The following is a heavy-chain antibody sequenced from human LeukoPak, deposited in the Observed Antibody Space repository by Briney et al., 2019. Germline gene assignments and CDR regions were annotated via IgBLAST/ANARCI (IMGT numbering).Heavy chain of an antibody. D-gene: IGHD3-3*02. J-gene: IGHJ4*02. V-gene: IGHV3-30-3*01. CDR1: GFTFSRNP. Sequence: PGGSLRLSCAASGFTFSRNPMHWVRQPPGKGLQWVALISDDGNNQDYADSVKGRFTISRDNSKNSLYLEVNSLRPEDTAVYFCSTFGIFDYWGRGTLVTVSS. CDR3: STFGIFDY. CDR2: ISDDGNNQ.